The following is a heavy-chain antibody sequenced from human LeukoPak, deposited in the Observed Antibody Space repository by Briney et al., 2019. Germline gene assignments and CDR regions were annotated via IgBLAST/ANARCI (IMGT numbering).Heavy chain of an antibody. Sequence: GESLKISCKGSGYSFTSYWIGWVRQMPGKGLEWMGLIYPGDSDTRHSPSFQGQVTSSADKSISTAYLQWSSLNASDTAMYYCARQAGNYDSSGYFPDYWGQGALVTVSS. CDR1: GYSFTSYW. CDR2: IYPGDSDT. J-gene: IGHJ4*02. CDR3: ARQAGNYDSSGYFPDY. D-gene: IGHD3-22*01. V-gene: IGHV5-51*01.